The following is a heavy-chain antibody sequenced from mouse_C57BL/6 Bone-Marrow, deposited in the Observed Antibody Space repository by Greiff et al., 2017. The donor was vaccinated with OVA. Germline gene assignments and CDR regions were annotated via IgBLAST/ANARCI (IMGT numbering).Heavy chain of an antibody. J-gene: IGHJ2*01. CDR2: IHPNSGST. CDR1: GYTFTSYW. CDR3: ARVGYDGYYPFDY. V-gene: IGHV1-64*01. D-gene: IGHD2-3*01. Sequence: VQLQQSGAELVKPGASVKLSCKASGYTFTSYWMHWVKQRPGQGLEWIGMIHPNSGSTNYNEKFKSKATLTVDKSSSTAYMQLSSLTSEDSAVYYCARVGYDGYYPFDYWGQGTTLTVSS.